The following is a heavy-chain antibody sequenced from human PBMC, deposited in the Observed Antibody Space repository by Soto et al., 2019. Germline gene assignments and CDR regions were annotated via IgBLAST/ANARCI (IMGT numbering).Heavy chain of an antibody. J-gene: IGHJ6*02. V-gene: IGHV4-31*03. D-gene: IGHD3-22*01. CDR2: IYYSGST. CDR1: GGSISSGGYY. Sequence: SETLSLTCTVSGGSISSGGYYWSWIRQHPGKGLEWIGYIYYSGSTYYNPSLKSRVTISVDTSKNQFSLKLSSVTAADTAVYYCARYRRSSGYSSHYYYYGMDVWGQGTTVTVSS. CDR3: ARYRRSSGYSSHYYYYGMDV.